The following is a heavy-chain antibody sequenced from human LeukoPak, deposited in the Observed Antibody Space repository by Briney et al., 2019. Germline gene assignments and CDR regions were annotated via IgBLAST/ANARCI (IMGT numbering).Heavy chain of an antibody. J-gene: IGHJ4*02. CDR3: AKDRVTAAGYYFDY. D-gene: IGHD6-13*01. V-gene: IGHV3-30*18. CDR2: ISFDGSAK. Sequence: PGGSLTLSCAASRFTFSTYWMSWVRQAPGKGLEWVSVISFDGSAKYYADSVKGRFTISRDNSKNTLYLQMTSLRAEDTAVYYCAKDRVTAAGYYFDYWGQGTLVTVSS. CDR1: RFTFSTYW.